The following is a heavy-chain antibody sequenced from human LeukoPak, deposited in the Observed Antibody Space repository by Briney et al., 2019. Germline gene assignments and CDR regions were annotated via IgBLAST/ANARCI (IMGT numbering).Heavy chain of an antibody. CDR3: ARRYTASPGERFDY. CDR2: IYSSRNT. D-gene: IGHD2-2*02. J-gene: IGHJ4*02. V-gene: IGHV4-61*08. CDR1: GDYVSSGGYY. Sequence: SETLSLTCTVSGDYVSSGGYYCPWIRQPPRQRLESIGYIYSSRNTNYSPSLTSRVTISLDTSKNHFSLMLRSLSAADTAVYYCARRYTASPGERFDYWGQGTLVTVSS.